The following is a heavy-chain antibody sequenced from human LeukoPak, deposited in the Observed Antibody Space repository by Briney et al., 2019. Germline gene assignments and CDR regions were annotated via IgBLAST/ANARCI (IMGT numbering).Heavy chain of an antibody. D-gene: IGHD1-26*01. CDR1: GFTFSSYA. CDR3: ARVTGSYPVGYFDY. CDR2: ISYDGSNK. J-gene: IGHJ4*02. V-gene: IGHV3-30*14. Sequence: AGGSLRLSCAASGFTFSSYAMHWVRQAPGKGLEWVAVISYDGSNKYYADSVKGRFTISRDNSRNTLYLQMNSLRVEDTAVYYCARVTGSYPVGYFDYWGQGTLATVSS.